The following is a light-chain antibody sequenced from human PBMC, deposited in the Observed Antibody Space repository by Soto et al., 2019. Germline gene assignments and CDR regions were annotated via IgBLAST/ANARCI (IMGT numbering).Light chain of an antibody. J-gene: IGKJ4*01. CDR3: QQYNNYPRT. CDR1: QSISTW. V-gene: IGKV1-5*03. CDR2: KAS. Sequence: DIQMTQSTSTLSASVGDTVTITCRASQSISTWLAWYQQKPGKAPKLLIYKASSLESGVPSRFSGSGSGTEFTLTISSLQPDDFATYYCQQYNNYPRTFGGGTKVEIK.